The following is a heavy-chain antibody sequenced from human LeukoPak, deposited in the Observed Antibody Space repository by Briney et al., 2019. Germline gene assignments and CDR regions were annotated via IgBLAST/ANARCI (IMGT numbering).Heavy chain of an antibody. V-gene: IGHV1-18*04. CDR3: GFGEFNYNYYYYGMDV. D-gene: IGHD3-10*01. CDR1: GHTFTSYG. CDR2: ISAYNGNT. J-gene: IGHJ6*04. Sequence: ASVKVSCKASGHTFTSYGISWVRQAPGQGLEWMGWISAYNGNTNYAQKLQGRVTMTTDTSTSTAYMELRSLRSDDTAVYYCGFGEFNYNYYYYGMDVWGKGTTVTVSS.